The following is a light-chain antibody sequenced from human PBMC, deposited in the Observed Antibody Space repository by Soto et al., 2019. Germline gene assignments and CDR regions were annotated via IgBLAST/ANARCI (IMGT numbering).Light chain of an antibody. V-gene: IGKV1-9*01. J-gene: IGKJ5*01. CDR2: AAS. Sequence: DIQMTQSPSSLSASVGDRVTITCRASQGIDTSLAWYQQKPGKAPKLLIYAASNFQSGVPSRFSGSGSGTHFTLTISSLQPEDFATYYCQQLHGYPITFGQGARLEIK. CDR3: QQLHGYPIT. CDR1: QGIDTS.